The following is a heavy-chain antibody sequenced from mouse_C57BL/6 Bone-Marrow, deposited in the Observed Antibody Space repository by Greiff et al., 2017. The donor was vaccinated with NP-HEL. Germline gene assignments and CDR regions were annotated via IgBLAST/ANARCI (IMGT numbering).Heavy chain of an antibody. CDR2: ISDGGSYT. D-gene: IGHD2-3*01. J-gene: IGHJ3*01. CDR3: ARSYDGPLEWFAY. Sequence: EVQGVESGGGLVKPGGSLKLSCAASGFTFSSYAMSWVRQTPENRLEWVATISDGGSYTYYPDNVKVRFTISRDNAKNNLYLQMSHLKSEDTAMYYCARSYDGPLEWFAYWGKGTLVTVSA. V-gene: IGHV5-4*01. CDR1: GFTFSSYA.